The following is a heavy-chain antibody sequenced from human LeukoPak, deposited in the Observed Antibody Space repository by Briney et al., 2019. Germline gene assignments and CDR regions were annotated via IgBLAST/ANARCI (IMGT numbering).Heavy chain of an antibody. J-gene: IGHJ4*02. CDR3: ARDRSGPLGSFDL. Sequence: KTSETLSLTCTVSGGSISNYYWSWIRQPPGKGLEWIGYIYYSGSTNYNPSLKSRVTISVDTSKNQFSLKLTSVTAVDTAVYYCARDRSGPLGSFDLWGQGTLVTVSS. V-gene: IGHV4-59*01. CDR1: GGSISNYY. D-gene: IGHD1-26*01. CDR2: IYYSGST.